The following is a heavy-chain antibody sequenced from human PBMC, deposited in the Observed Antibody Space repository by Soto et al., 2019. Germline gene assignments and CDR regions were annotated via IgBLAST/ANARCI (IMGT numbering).Heavy chain of an antibody. CDR1: GDSISRGGYY. Sequence: PSETLSLTRTVSGDSISRGGYYWNWLRQHPRKGLEWIGYIYHSGSTIYNPSLKSRVTISVDTSKNRLSLELSNVTASDTAVYYCARDGAGAYGLGWFDPWGQGILVTVSS. CDR2: IYHSGST. V-gene: IGHV4-31*03. J-gene: IGHJ5*02. CDR3: ARDGAGAYGLGWFDP. D-gene: IGHD2-21*01.